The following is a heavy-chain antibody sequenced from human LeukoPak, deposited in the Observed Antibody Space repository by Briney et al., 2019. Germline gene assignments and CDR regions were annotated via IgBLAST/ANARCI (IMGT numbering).Heavy chain of an antibody. Sequence: ASVKLSCTASGYIFTSYYMHWGRQAPGQGLEWMGIINPSGGSTSYAQKGQGRITMNRDTATSTVYMEMSSLRSEDTAVYYCARDGEYCSSTSCPNWFDPWGQGTLVTVSS. J-gene: IGHJ5*02. CDR1: GYIFTSYY. CDR2: INPSGGST. CDR3: ARDGEYCSSTSCPNWFDP. D-gene: IGHD2-2*01. V-gene: IGHV1-46*01.